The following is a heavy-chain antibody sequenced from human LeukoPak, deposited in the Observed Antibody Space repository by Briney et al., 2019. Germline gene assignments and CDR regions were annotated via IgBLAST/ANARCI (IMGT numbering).Heavy chain of an antibody. CDR1: GFTFNSYG. Sequence: PGGSLRLSCAASGFTFNSYGMHWVRQPPGKGLEWVSAISGSGGSTYYADSVKGRFTISRDNSKNTLYLQMNSLRAEDTAVYYCAKVIGIKKGLYYFDYWGQGTLVTVSS. V-gene: IGHV3-23*01. D-gene: IGHD1-14*01. CDR2: ISGSGGST. CDR3: AKVIGIKKGLYYFDY. J-gene: IGHJ4*02.